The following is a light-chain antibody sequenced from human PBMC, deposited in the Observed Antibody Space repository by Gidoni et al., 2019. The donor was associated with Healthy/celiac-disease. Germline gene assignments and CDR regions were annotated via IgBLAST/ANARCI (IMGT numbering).Light chain of an antibody. V-gene: IGKV1-12*01. CDR2: AAS. CDR1: QIINSC. Sequence: IQMTKTPSSVSASVGDSVTITCQARQIINSCLAWYQQKPGKAPKLLIYAASSLQRGVPSRFSGSGSGTDFTLTISSLQAEDFATYYCQQANSFPCTFGQGTKVEIK. J-gene: IGKJ1*01. CDR3: QQANSFPCT.